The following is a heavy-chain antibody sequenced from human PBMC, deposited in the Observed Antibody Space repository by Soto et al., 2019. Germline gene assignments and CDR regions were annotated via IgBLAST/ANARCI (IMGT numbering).Heavy chain of an antibody. CDR1: GYSFTSYW. V-gene: IGHV5-10-1*01. D-gene: IGHD1-7*01. CDR3: ARQHATGRITGTAYYYGMDV. CDR2: IDPSDSYT. J-gene: IGHJ6*02. Sequence: SLKISCKGSGYSFTSYWISWVRQMPGKGLEWMGRIDPSDSYTNYSPSFQGHVTISADKSISTAYLQWSSLKASDTAMYYCARQHATGRITGTAYYYGMDVWGQGTTVTVSS.